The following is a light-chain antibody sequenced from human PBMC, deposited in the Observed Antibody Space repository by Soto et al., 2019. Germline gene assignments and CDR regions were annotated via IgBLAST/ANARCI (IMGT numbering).Light chain of an antibody. V-gene: IGKV1-5*03. CDR2: KTS. J-gene: IGKJ1*01. CDR1: QSISSW. CDR3: QQYNSYSPWT. Sequence: DIQMTQSPSTLSASVGDRVTITCRASQSISSWLAWYQQKPGRAPQLLIYKTSNLESGVPSRFSGSGSGTEFTLTISSLQPDDFATYYCQQYNSYSPWTVGQGTKVEIK.